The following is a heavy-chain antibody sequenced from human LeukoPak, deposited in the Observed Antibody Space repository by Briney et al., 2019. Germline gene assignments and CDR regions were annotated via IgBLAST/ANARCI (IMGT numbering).Heavy chain of an antibody. CDR3: ASHWLTDAFDI. Sequence: SETLSLTCTVSGGSISSYYWSWIRQPPGKGLEWIGYIYYSGSNTSNASLKSRVTISVDTSKNHFSLKLSSVTAADTAVYYCASHWLTDAFDIWGQGTMVPVSS. CDR1: GGSISSYY. V-gene: IGHV4-59*08. CDR2: IYYSGSN. J-gene: IGHJ3*02. D-gene: IGHD6-19*01.